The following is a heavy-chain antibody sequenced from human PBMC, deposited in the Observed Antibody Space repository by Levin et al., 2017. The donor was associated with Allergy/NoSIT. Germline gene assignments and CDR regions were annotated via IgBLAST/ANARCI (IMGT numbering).Heavy chain of an antibody. CDR2: INHSGST. CDR3: ARGGGGSYCSGGSCYSDY. V-gene: IGHV4-34*01. D-gene: IGHD2-15*01. CDR1: GGSFSGYY. Sequence: SQTLSLTCAVYGGSFSGYYWSWIRQPPGKGLEWIGEINHSGSTNYNPSLKSRVTISVDTSKNQFSLKLSSVTAADTAVYYCARGGGGSYCSGGSCYSDYWGQGTLVTVSS. J-gene: IGHJ4*02.